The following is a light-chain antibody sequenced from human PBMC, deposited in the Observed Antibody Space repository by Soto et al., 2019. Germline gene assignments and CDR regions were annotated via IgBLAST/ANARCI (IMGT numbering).Light chain of an antibody. J-gene: IGLJ1*01. Sequence: QSVLTQPASVSGSPGQSTTISFTGTSSDFGGYNYVSLYQQHPGKAPKLMIYDVSNRPSGVSNRFSGSKSGNTASLTISGLQAEDEADYYCSSYTSSSTFYVFGTGTKVTVL. CDR1: SSDFGGYNY. CDR2: DVS. V-gene: IGLV2-14*01. CDR3: SSYTSSSTFYV.